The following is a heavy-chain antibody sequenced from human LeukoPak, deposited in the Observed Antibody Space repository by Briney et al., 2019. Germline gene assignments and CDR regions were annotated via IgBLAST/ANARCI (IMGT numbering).Heavy chain of an antibody. CDR3: PWSRGYSYGYEGYFDY. D-gene: IGHD5-18*01. CDR1: VYTFTSYD. V-gene: IGHV1-8*02. Sequence: ASVKVSCKASVYTFTSYDINWVRQATGQALEWMGWMNPNSRNTRYAHKFQRRVTMTSNTSISKAYMQLSRLRSDYTAGYDFPWSRGYSYGYEGYFDYWGQGTLVTVS. CDR2: MNPNSRNT. J-gene: IGHJ4*02.